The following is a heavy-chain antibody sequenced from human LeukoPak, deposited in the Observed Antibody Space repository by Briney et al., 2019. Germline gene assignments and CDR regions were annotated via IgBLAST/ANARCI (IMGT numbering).Heavy chain of an antibody. CDR3: ARGEEGDYGPYFDY. V-gene: IGHV3-7*05. Sequence: PGGSLRLSCAASGFTFSSCWMSWVRQAPGKGLEWVANIKQDGSEKYYVDSVKGRFTISRDNAKNSLYQQMNSLRAEDTAVYYCARGEEGDYGPYFDYWGQGTLVTVSS. J-gene: IGHJ4*02. D-gene: IGHD4-17*01. CDR2: IKQDGSEK. CDR1: GFTFSSCW.